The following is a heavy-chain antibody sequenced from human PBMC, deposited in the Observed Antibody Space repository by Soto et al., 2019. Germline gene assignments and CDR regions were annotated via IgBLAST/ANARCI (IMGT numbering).Heavy chain of an antibody. V-gene: IGHV1-69*01. D-gene: IGHD5-18*01. CDR1: GGTFSSYA. CDR2: IIPIFGTA. CDR3: ASLIGSRYGFYPHFDY. Sequence: QVQLVQSGAEVKKPGSSVKVSCKASGGTFSSYAISWVRQAPGQGLEWMGGIIPIFGTANYAQKFQGRVTITADESTSTAYMELSSLRSEDTAVYYCASLIGSRYGFYPHFDYWGQGTLVTVSS. J-gene: IGHJ4*02.